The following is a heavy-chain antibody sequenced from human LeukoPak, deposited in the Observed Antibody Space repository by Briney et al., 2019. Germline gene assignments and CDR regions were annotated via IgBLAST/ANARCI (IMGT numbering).Heavy chain of an antibody. V-gene: IGHV3-74*01. J-gene: IGHJ3*02. CDR2: INSDGSVT. CDR1: GFTVSGYW. CDR3: ARSNAFDI. Sequence: GGSLRLSCAASGFTVSGYWMYWVRQPPGKGLVWVSRINSDGSVTNYADSIKGRFTISRDSAMDTLCLQMNSLRAEDTAVYYCARSNAFDIWGQGTMVTVSS.